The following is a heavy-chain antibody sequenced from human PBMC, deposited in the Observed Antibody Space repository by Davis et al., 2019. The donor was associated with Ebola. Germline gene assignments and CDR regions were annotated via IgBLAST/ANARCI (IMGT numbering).Heavy chain of an antibody. D-gene: IGHD2-2*01. Sequence: GEFLKISCAASGFTFSSYNMNWVRQAPGKGLEWVSCISSSSSYIYYADSVKGRFTISRDNAKNSLYLQMNSLRAEDTAVYYCARDFSYGVVILPAASSIWGKGTTVTVSS. J-gene: IGHJ6*04. V-gene: IGHV3-21*01. CDR2: ISSSSSYI. CDR3: ARDFSYGVVILPAASSI. CDR1: GFTFSSYN.